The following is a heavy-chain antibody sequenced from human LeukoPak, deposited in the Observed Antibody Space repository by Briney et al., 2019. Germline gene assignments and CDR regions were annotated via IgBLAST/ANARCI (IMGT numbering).Heavy chain of an antibody. CDR1: GGSVSSGSYY. V-gene: IGHV4-61*01. CDR2: IYYSGST. Sequence: SGTLTLTCTVSGGSVSSGSYYWSWNRQPPGKGLEWIGYIYYSGSTNYNPSLKSRVTISADTSKHQFSLKLTSVTAADTAVYYCARDGDYWGQGTLVTVSS. CDR3: ARDGDY. J-gene: IGHJ4*02.